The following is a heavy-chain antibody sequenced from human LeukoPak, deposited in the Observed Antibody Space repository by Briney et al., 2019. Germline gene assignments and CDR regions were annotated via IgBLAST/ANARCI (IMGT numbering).Heavy chain of an antibody. CDR3: AIIPRAAAGPSARSPFHY. J-gene: IGHJ4*02. D-gene: IGHD6-13*01. CDR2: IKQDESDK. CDR1: GFTFSSYW. V-gene: IGHV3-7*01. Sequence: PGGSLRLSCEVSGFTFSSYWMNRVRQAPGKGLEWVANIKQDESDKYYVDSVKGRFTISRDNAKNSLYLQMNSLRAEDTAVYYCAIIPRAAAGPSARSPFHYWGQGTLVTVSS.